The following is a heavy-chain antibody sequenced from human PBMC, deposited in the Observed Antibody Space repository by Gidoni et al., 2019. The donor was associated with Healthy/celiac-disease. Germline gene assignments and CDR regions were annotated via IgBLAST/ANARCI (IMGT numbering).Heavy chain of an antibody. Sequence: EVQLVEYGGGLVQPGGSLRLSCAASGFTFSSTAMGWVRQAPGKGLEWVSAISGSVGSTYYADSVKGRFTISRDNSKNTLYLQMNSLRAEDTAVYYCAKEMVLLWSRDPTHAFDIWGQGTMVTVSS. D-gene: IGHD3-10*01. J-gene: IGHJ3*02. CDR1: GFTFSSTA. V-gene: IGHV3-23*04. CDR2: ISGSVGST. CDR3: AKEMVLLWSRDPTHAFDI.